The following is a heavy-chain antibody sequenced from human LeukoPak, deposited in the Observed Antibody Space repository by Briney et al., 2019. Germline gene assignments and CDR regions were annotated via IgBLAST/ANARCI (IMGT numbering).Heavy chain of an antibody. J-gene: IGHJ4*02. CDR1: GFTFSSYA. V-gene: IGHV3-23*01. CDR2: ISGSGGST. D-gene: IGHD3-22*01. Sequence: GGSLRLSCAASGFTFSSYAMSWVRQAPGKGLEWVSAISGSGGSTYYADSVKGRFTISRDNSKNTLYLQMNSLRAEDTAVYYCADSLGYYDSSGLTDYWGQGTLVTVSS. CDR3: ADSLGYYDSSGLTDY.